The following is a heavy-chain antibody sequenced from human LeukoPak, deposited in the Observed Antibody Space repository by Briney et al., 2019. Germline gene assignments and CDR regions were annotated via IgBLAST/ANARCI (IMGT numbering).Heavy chain of an antibody. Sequence: GGSLRLSCAASGFTFNTYWVTWVRQAPGKGLEWVANIKQDGSEKYYVDSVKGRFTISRDNAKNSLYLQMNSLRAEDTAVYYCARDNSSGWYTGNNWFDPWGQGTLVTVSS. CDR1: GFTFNTYW. D-gene: IGHD6-19*01. J-gene: IGHJ5*02. CDR2: IKQDGSEK. V-gene: IGHV3-7*01. CDR3: ARDNSSGWYTGNNWFDP.